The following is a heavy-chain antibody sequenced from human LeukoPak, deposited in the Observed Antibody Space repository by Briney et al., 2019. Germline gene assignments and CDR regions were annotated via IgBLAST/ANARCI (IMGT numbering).Heavy chain of an antibody. CDR3: AALGFIRSDAFDI. CDR2: INPNSGGT. J-gene: IGHJ3*02. Sequence: GASVKVSCKASGYTFTGYYMHWVRQAPGQGLEWMGWINPNSGGTNYAQKFKGRVTMTRDTSISTAYMELSRLRSDDTAVYYCAALGFIRSDAFDIWGQGTMVTVSS. V-gene: IGHV1-2*02. D-gene: IGHD3-16*01. CDR1: GYTFTGYY.